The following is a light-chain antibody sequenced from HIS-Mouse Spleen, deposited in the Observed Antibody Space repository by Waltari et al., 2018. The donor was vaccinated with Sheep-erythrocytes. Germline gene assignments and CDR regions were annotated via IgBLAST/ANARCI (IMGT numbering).Light chain of an antibody. CDR3: SSYTSSSTWV. V-gene: IGLV2-14*03. Sequence: QSALTQPASVSGSPGQSITISCTGTSSDVGGYNYVSWYQQHPGKAPQLMIYDVSNRPSGVSNRFSGSKAGNTAYLPISGLQAEDEADYYCSSYTSSSTWVFGGGTKLTVL. CDR2: DVS. CDR1: SSDVGGYNY. J-gene: IGLJ3*02.